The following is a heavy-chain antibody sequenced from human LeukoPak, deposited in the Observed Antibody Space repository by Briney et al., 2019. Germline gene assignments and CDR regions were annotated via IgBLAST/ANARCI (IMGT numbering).Heavy chain of an antibody. D-gene: IGHD3-22*01. V-gene: IGHV4-34*01. J-gene: IGHJ4*02. CDR2: INHSGST. CDR1: GGSFSGYY. Sequence: PSETLSLTCAVYGGSFSGYYWSWIRQPPGKGLEWIGEINHSGSTNYNPSLKSRVTISVDTSKNQFSLKLSSVTAADTAVYYCARVVKHYYDSSGYPLLDYFDYWGQGTLVTVSS. CDR3: ARVVKHYYDSSGYPLLDYFDY.